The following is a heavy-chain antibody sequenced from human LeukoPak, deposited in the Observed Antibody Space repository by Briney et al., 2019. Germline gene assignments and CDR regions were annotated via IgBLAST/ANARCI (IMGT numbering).Heavy chain of an antibody. D-gene: IGHD6-13*01. CDR3: ARGRGLAGTFDY. J-gene: IGHJ4*02. V-gene: IGHV4-34*01. CDR2: INHSGST. Sequence: SETLSLTCAVYGGSFSGYYWSWIRQPPGKGLEWIGEINHSGSTNYNPSLKSRVTISVDTSKNQFSLKLSSVTAADTAVYYCARGRGLAGTFDYWGQGTLVTVSS. CDR1: GGSFSGYY.